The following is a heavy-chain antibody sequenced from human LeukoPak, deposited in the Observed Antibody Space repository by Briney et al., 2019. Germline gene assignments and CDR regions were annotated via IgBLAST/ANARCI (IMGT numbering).Heavy chain of an antibody. D-gene: IGHD3-10*01. Sequence: SETLSLTCAVYGGSFSGYYWSWIRQPPGKGLEWIGEINHSGSTNCNPSLKSRVTISVDTSKNQFSLKLSSVTAADTAVYYCARGGFRGAFDIWGQGTMVTVSS. CDR1: GGSFSGYY. V-gene: IGHV4-34*01. CDR3: ARGGFRGAFDI. J-gene: IGHJ3*02. CDR2: INHSGST.